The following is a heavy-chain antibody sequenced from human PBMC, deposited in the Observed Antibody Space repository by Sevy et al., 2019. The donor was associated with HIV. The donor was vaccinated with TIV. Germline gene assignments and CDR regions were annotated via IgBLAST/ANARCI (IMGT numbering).Heavy chain of an antibody. CDR2: INPDSGGP. CDR3: GRDDRHGYFDY. Sequence: ASVKVSCKASGYTFTGYYMHWVRQAPGQGLEWMGWINPDSGGPNYAPKFQGRVTLTRVTSISTAYMELSRLKSDDTAVYYCGRDDRHGYFDYWGQGTLVTVSS. J-gene: IGHJ4*02. CDR1: GYTFTGYY. V-gene: IGHV1-2*02.